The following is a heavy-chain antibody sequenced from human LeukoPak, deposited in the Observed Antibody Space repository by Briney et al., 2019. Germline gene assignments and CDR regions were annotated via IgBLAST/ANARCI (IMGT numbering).Heavy chain of an antibody. CDR2: MNPNSGNT. J-gene: IGHJ4*02. CDR1: GYTFTSYD. D-gene: IGHD6-6*01. Sequence: ASVKVSCKASGYTFTSYDISWVRQATGQGLEWMGWMNPNSGNTGYAQKFQGRVTMTRNTSISTAYMELSSLRSEDTAVYYCARVTGSSSPFDYWGQGTLVTVSS. CDR3: ARVTGSSSPFDY. V-gene: IGHV1-8*01.